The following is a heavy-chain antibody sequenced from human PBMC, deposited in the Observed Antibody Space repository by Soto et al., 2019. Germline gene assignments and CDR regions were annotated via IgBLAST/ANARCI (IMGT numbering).Heavy chain of an antibody. V-gene: IGHV3-33*01. J-gene: IGHJ6*02. Sequence: PGGSLRLSCAASGFTFSSYGMHWVRQAPGKGLEWVAVIWYDGSNKYYADSVKGRFTISRDNSKNTLYLQMNSLRAEDTAVYYCARKRSHSGNYYDGWSGYYEDYYGMDVWGQGTTVTFSS. CDR1: GFTFSSYG. CDR3: ARKRSHSGNYYDGWSGYYEDYYGMDV. D-gene: IGHD3-3*01. CDR2: IWYDGSNK.